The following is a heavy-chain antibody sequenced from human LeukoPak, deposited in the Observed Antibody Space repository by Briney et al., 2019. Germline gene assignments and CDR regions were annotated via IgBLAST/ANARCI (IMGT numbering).Heavy chain of an antibody. CDR1: GGTFSSYA. V-gene: IGHV1-69*13. CDR2: IIPIFGTA. Sequence: ASVKVSCKASGGTFSSYAISWVRQAPGQGLEWMGGIIPIFGTANYAQKFQGRVTITADESTSTAYMELSSLRSEDMAVYYCARGRGSVAGPNNWFDPWGQGTLVTVSS. D-gene: IGHD6-19*01. CDR3: ARGRGSVAGPNNWFDP. J-gene: IGHJ5*02.